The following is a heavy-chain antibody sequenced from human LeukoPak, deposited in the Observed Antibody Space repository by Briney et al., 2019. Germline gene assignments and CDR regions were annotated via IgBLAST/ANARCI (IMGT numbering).Heavy chain of an antibody. Sequence: PSETLSLTCTVSGGSVRSSSYYWGWIRQPPGKGLEWIGSIYYSGSTYYNPSLKSRVTISVDTSKNQFSLKLSSVTAADTAVYYCAREQYQLLDWFDPWGQGTLVTVSS. CDR3: AREQYQLLDWFDP. V-gene: IGHV4-39*07. J-gene: IGHJ5*02. D-gene: IGHD2-2*01. CDR1: GGSVRSSSYY. CDR2: IYYSGST.